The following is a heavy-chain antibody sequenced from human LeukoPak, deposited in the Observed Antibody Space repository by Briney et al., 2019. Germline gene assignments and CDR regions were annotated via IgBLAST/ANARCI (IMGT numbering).Heavy chain of an antibody. Sequence: GGSLRLSCAASGFTFSSYAMSWVRQAPGKGLEWVSAISGSGGSTYYADSVKGRFTISRDNAKNSLYLQMNSLRAEDTAVYYCAKEGYDSSGYYYAYFQHWGQGTLVTVSS. CDR2: ISGSGGST. CDR3: AKEGYDSSGYYYAYFQH. D-gene: IGHD3-22*01. V-gene: IGHV3-23*01. J-gene: IGHJ1*01. CDR1: GFTFSSYA.